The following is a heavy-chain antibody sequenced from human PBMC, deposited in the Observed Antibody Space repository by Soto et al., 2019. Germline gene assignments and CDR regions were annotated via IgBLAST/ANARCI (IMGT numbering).Heavy chain of an antibody. CDR2: IIPIFGTA. D-gene: IGHD3-3*01. V-gene: IGHV1-69*13. CDR1: GGTFSSYA. J-gene: IGHJ5*02. CDR3: ANGRNYDFWITQPNWFDP. Sequence: GASVKVSCKASGGTFSSYAISWVRQAPGQGLEWMGGIIPIFGTANYAQEFQGRVTITADESTSTAYMELSSLRSEDTAVYYCANGRNYDFWITQPNWFDPWGQGTLVTVSS.